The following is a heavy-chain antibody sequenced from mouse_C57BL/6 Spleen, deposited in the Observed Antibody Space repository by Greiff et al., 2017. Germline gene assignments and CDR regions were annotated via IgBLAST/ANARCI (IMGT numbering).Heavy chain of an antibody. CDR3: ARGGIKGSGFAY. J-gene: IGHJ3*01. D-gene: IGHD2-4*01. CDR1: GYTFTGYW. V-gene: IGHV1-9*01. Sequence: QVQLQQSGAELMKPGASLKLSCTATGYTFTGYWIEWVQQRPGHSLEWIGAIFPGSGCTYYHDKVKGRVTFTADTSSNTAYMQLSSLTTEDSAIYYCARGGIKGSGFAYWGQGTLVTVSA. CDR2: IFPGSGCT.